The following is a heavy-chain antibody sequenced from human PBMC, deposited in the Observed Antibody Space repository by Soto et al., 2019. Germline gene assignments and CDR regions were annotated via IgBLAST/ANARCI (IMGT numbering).Heavy chain of an antibody. Sequence: QVQLQESGPGLVKPSETLSLTCTVSGGSINTYYLSWIRQAPGTGLEWIGYISAHSGSTNYNPSLKSRVTLSVDTSKNQFSLMLTAVTAADTAVYYCARDWFSVAGRDYFDSWGQGALVTVSS. J-gene: IGHJ4*02. D-gene: IGHD6-19*01. CDR3: ARDWFSVAGRDYFDS. CDR2: ISAHSGST. V-gene: IGHV4-59*01. CDR1: GGSINTYY.